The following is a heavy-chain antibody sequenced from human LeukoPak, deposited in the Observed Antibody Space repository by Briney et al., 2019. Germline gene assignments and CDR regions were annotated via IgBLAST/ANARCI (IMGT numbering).Heavy chain of an antibody. J-gene: IGHJ4*02. CDR3: TRVGDYVWGSYRPTRRIDY. Sequence: GGSLRLSCTASGFTFGDYAMSWVRQAPGKGLEWVGFIRSKAYGGTTEYAASVKDRFTISRDDSKSIAYLQMNSLKTEDTAVYYCTRVGDYVWGSYRPTRRIDYWGQGTLVTVSS. V-gene: IGHV3-49*04. D-gene: IGHD3-16*02. CDR1: GFTFGDYA. CDR2: IRSKAYGGTT.